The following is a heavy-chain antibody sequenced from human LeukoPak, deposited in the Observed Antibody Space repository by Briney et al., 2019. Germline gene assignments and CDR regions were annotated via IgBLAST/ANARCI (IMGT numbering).Heavy chain of an antibody. CDR1: GGTFSSYA. Sequence: ASVKVSCKASGGTFSSYAISWVRQAPGQGLEWMGWINPNSGGTNYAQKFQGRVTMTRDTSISTAYMELSRLRSDDTAVYYCARDLDCTNGVCSDYWGQGTLVTVSS. J-gene: IGHJ4*02. V-gene: IGHV1-2*02. CDR2: INPNSGGT. D-gene: IGHD2-8*01. CDR3: ARDLDCTNGVCSDY.